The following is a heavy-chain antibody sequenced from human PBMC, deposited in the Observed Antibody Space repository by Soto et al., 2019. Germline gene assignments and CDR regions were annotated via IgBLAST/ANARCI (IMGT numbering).Heavy chain of an antibody. Sequence: SVKVSCKASGYTFTGYYMHWVRQAPGQGLEWTGWINPNSGGTNYAQKFQGWVTMTRDTSISTAYMELSRLRSDDTAVYYCARGTLVEDIVATTDYDYGMDVWGQ. CDR1: GYTFTGYY. CDR2: INPNSGGT. CDR3: ARGTLVEDIVATTDYDYGMDV. D-gene: IGHD5-12*01. J-gene: IGHJ6*02. V-gene: IGHV1-2*04.